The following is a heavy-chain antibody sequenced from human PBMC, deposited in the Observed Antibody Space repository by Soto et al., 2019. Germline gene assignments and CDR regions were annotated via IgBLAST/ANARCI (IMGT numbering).Heavy chain of an antibody. V-gene: IGHV3-48*01. CDR2: ISSSSSTI. Sequence: EVQLVESGGGLVQPGGSLRLSCAASGFTFSSYSMNWVRQAPGKGLEWVSYISSSSSTIYYADSVKGRFTISRDNAKNSLYLQMNSLRAEDTAVYYCARVPVLRFLEWSANPYYYYMDVWGKGTTVTVSS. CDR1: GFTFSSYS. J-gene: IGHJ6*03. CDR3: ARVPVLRFLEWSANPYYYYMDV. D-gene: IGHD3-3*01.